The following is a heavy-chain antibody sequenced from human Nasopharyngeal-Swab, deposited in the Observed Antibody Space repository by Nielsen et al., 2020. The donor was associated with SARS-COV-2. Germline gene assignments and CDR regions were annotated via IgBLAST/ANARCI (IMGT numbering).Heavy chain of an antibody. J-gene: IGHJ4*02. V-gene: IGHV1-46*01. CDR3: ARWVTAPDY. CDR2: INSSGGST. CDR1: GYPFTNFY. Sequence: ASVKVSCKAAGYPFTNFYIHWVRQAPGQGLEWMGIINSSGGSTNYAQKFQGRVTMTTDTSTSTAYMELRSLRSDDTAVYYCARWVTAPDYWGQGTLVTVSS. D-gene: IGHD2-21*02.